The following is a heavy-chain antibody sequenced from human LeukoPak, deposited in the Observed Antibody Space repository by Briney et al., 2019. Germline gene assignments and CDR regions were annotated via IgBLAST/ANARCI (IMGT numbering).Heavy chain of an antibody. CDR2: ISAYNGKT. D-gene: IGHD2-21*02. Sequence: GASVKVSCKASGYTFTSYGISWVRQAPGQGLEWMGWISAYNGKTNYTQKFQGRVTMTTDTSTSTAYMELRSLRSDDTAVYYCARDSGEVNTGLYCGGDCYSAVLGYWGQGTLVAVSS. V-gene: IGHV1-18*01. CDR1: GYTFTSYG. J-gene: IGHJ4*02. CDR3: ARDSGEVNTGLYCGGDCYSAVLGY.